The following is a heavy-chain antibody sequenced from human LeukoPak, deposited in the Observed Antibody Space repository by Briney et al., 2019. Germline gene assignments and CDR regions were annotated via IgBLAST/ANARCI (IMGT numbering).Heavy chain of an antibody. J-gene: IGHJ6*03. Sequence: GGSLRLSCAASGFTFSSYAMHWVCQAPGKGLEWAAVISYDGSNKYYADSVKGRFTISRDNSKNTLYLQMNSLRAGDTAVYYCARDGPASSSWYGSLGYYYYMDVWGKGTTVTVSS. CDR3: ARDGPASSSWYGSLGYYYYMDV. CDR1: GFTFSSYA. V-gene: IGHV3-30-3*01. D-gene: IGHD6-13*01. CDR2: ISYDGSNK.